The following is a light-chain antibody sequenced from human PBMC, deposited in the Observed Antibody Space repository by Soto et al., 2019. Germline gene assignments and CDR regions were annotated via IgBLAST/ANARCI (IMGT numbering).Light chain of an antibody. V-gene: IGKV1-9*01. J-gene: IGKJ4*01. Sequence: DIQLTQSPSFLSASVGDRVIITCRASQGINSYLAWYQQKPGKVPKLLIYAASTLQSGVPSRFSGSGSGTDFTLTISSLQPEDFAAYYCQQLNSYPHTFGGGTKVEIK. CDR3: QQLNSYPHT. CDR1: QGINSY. CDR2: AAS.